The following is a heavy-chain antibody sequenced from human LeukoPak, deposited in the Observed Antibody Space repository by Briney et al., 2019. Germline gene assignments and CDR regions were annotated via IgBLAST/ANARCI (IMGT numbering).Heavy chain of an antibody. V-gene: IGHV3-11*01. CDR2: ISSSGSTI. CDR3: AGGPMIVVVPGAFDI. J-gene: IGHJ3*02. CDR1: GFTFSDYY. D-gene: IGHD3-22*01. Sequence: PGGSLRLSCAASGFTFSDYYMSWIRQAPGKGLEWVSYISSSGSTIYYADSVKGRFTISRDNAKNSLYLQMNSLRAEDTAVYYCAGGPMIVVVPGAFDIWGQGTMVTVSS.